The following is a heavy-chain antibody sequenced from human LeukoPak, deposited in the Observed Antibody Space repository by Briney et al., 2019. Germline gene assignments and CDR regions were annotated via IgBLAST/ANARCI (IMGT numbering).Heavy chain of an antibody. CDR3: ARWGHSDYVYSDPDY. D-gene: IGHD5-12*01. CDR2: INPNSGGT. J-gene: IGHJ4*02. CDR1: GYTFTGYY. V-gene: IGHV1-2*02. Sequence: ASVKVSCKASGYTFTGYYMHWVRQAPGQGLEWMGWINPNSGGTNYAQKFQGRVTMTRDTSISTAYMELSRLRSDDTAVYYCARWGHSDYVYSDPDYWGQGTLVTVSS.